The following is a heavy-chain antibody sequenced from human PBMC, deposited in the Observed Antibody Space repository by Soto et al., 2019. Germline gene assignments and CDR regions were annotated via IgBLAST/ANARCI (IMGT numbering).Heavy chain of an antibody. D-gene: IGHD5-18*01. V-gene: IGHV1-18*01. CDR1: GYNFRNFG. CDR3: AREGYSSGFDPFDF. Sequence: QVQLEQSGDAVKKPGASVKVSCKASGYNFRNFGITWVRQASGLGLEWLGWISGYNGRSSSARNFRDRVGLTTDPATNTAYMELRSLTSDDTAIYYCAREGYSSGFDPFDFWGQGTNVTVSS. J-gene: IGHJ3*01. CDR2: ISGYNGRS.